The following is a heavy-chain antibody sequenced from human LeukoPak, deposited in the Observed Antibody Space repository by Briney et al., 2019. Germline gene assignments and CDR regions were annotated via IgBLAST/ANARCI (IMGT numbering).Heavy chain of an antibody. D-gene: IGHD2-2*01. CDR3: VYCSSTSCKD. V-gene: IGHV3-30-3*01. Sequence: GGSLRLSCAASGFTFSSYAMHWVRQAPGKGLEWVAVISYDGSNKYYADSVKGRFTISRDNSKNTLYLQMNSLRAEDTAVYYCVYCSSTSCKDWGQGTLVTVSS. CDR1: GFTFSSYA. CDR2: ISYDGSNK. J-gene: IGHJ4*02.